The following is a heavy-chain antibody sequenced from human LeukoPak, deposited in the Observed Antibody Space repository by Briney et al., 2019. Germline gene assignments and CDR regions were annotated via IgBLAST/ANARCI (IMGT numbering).Heavy chain of an antibody. D-gene: IGHD3-3*01. V-gene: IGHV1-2*02. J-gene: IGHJ4*02. CDR1: GYTFTGYY. CDR2: INPNSGGT. Sequence: ASVKVSCKASGYTFTGYYMHWVRQAPGQGLEWMGWINPNSGGTNYAQKFQGRVTMTRDTSISTAYMELSRPRSDDTAVYYCARDLGGIFGVVNTFDYWGQGTLVTVSS. CDR3: ARDLGGIFGVVNTFDY.